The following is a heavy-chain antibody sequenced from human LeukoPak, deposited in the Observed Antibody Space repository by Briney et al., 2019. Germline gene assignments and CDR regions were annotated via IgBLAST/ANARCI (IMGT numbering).Heavy chain of an antibody. CDR1: GYTFTSYG. CDR2: ISAYNGNT. CDR3: ARVYGSGSFDAFDI. D-gene: IGHD3-10*01. Sequence: ASVKVSRKASGYTFTSYGISWVRQAPGQGLERMGWISAYNGNTNYAQKLQGRVTMTTDTSTSTAYMELRSLRSDDTAVYYCARVYGSGSFDAFDIWGQGTMVTVSS. J-gene: IGHJ3*02. V-gene: IGHV1-18*01.